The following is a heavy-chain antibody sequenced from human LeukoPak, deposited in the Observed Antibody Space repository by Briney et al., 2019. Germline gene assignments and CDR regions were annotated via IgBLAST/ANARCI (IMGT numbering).Heavy chain of an antibody. J-gene: IGHJ6*03. CDR3: AFSSYYLQGNYYYMDV. CDR1: GYTFTSYG. Sequence: ASVKVSCKASGYTFTSYGISWVRQSPGQGLDWMGWFSGYNGNTNYAQNLQGRVTMTTDTSTSTVYMELRSLRSDDTAVYYCAFSSYYLQGNYYYMDVWGKGTTVTVSS. D-gene: IGHD1-26*01. V-gene: IGHV1-18*01. CDR2: FSGYNGNT.